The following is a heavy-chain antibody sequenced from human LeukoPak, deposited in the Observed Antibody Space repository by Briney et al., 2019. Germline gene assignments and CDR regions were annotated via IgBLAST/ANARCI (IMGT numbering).Heavy chain of an antibody. CDR3: ARIFIRNGYSSYFDC. CDR2: VYQSGTT. Sequence: PSETLSLTCTVSGFSISSGHYWGWVRQPPGAGLEWIGSVYQSGTTYYNPSLKSRVTASVDMSKNQFSLRLRPVTAADTAVYYCARIFIRNGYSSYFDCWGQGTLVTVSS. J-gene: IGHJ4*02. V-gene: IGHV4-38-2*02. CDR1: GFSISSGHY. D-gene: IGHD5-18*01.